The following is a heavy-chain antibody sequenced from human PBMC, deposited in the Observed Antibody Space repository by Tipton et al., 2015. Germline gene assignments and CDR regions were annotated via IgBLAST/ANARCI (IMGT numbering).Heavy chain of an antibody. Sequence: TLSLTCAVSAYSISSDYYWGWIRQPPGKGLEWIGSISHSGNTYYNPSLKSRVTMSRDTSKNQFSLKLTSVTAADTAVYYCACQDYDILTRDYQTVDYWGQGTLVTVSS. D-gene: IGHD3-9*01. CDR1: AYSISSDYY. CDR2: ISHSGNT. CDR3: ACQDYDILTRDYQTVDY. V-gene: IGHV4-38-2*01. J-gene: IGHJ4*02.